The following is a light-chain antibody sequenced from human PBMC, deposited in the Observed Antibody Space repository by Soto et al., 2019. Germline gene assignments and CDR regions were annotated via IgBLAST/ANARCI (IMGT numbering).Light chain of an antibody. Sequence: QSVLIQPPSVSGSPGQSVTISCTGTSSDVGSYDYVSWYQQHPGKAPKLMIYDVSKRPSGVSNRFSGSKSGNTASLTISGLQAEDESDYYCCSYAGSSTYVFGTGTKVTVL. CDR2: DVS. J-gene: IGLJ1*01. CDR1: SSDVGSYDY. CDR3: CSYAGSSTYV. V-gene: IGLV2-23*02.